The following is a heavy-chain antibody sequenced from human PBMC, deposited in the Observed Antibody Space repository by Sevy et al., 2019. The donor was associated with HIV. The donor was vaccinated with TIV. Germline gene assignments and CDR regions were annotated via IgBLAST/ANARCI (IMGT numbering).Heavy chain of an antibody. D-gene: IGHD3-22*01. J-gene: IGHJ2*01. CDR2: VYHSGTT. V-gene: IGHV4-59*12. CDR1: GASITSYY. CDR3: ARVRRRPPVVDSNWYFDV. Sequence: SETLSLTCAVSGASITSYYWNWIRQSPGKGLEWIAYVYHSGTTSYNPSLKSRVSISLDTSRKQFSLRLYSVTAADTAIYYCARVRRRPPVVDSNWYFDVWGRGTLVTVSS.